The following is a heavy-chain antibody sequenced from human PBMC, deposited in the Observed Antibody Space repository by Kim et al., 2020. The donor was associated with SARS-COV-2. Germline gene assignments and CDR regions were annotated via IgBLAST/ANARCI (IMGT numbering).Heavy chain of an antibody. J-gene: IGHJ4*02. Sequence: GGSLRLSCAASGFTFSSYAMHWVRQAPGKGLEWVAVISYDGSNKYYADSVKGRFTISRDNSKNTLYLQMNSLRAEDTAVYYCARDYGATYIVVVPAAMGYWGQGTLVTVSS. D-gene: IGHD2-2*01. CDR2: ISYDGSNK. CDR3: ARDYGATYIVVVPAAMGY. V-gene: IGHV3-30-3*01. CDR1: GFTFSSYA.